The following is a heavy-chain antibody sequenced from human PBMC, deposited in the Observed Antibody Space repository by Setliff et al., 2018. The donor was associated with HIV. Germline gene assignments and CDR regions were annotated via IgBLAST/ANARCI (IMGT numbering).Heavy chain of an antibody. Sequence: GGSLRLSCAASGFTFSTYPMSWVRQAPGKGLEWVSGISGSGGSTYYADSVKGRFTISRDNSKNTLYLQMNSLRVEDTAVYYCARSRAAGFDYWGQGTLVTVSS. V-gene: IGHV3-23*01. CDR2: ISGSGGST. CDR3: ARSRAAGFDY. D-gene: IGHD6-13*01. J-gene: IGHJ4*02. CDR1: GFTFSTYP.